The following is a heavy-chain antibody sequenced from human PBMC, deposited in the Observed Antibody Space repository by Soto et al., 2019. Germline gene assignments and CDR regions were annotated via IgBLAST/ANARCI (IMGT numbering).Heavy chain of an antibody. Sequence: HPGGSLRLSCAASGFTFDDYTMHWVRQAPGKGLEWVSLISWDGGSTYYADSVKGRFTISRDNSKNSLYLQMNSLRTEDTALYYCAKGFYFQSRKLSIYGMDVWGQGTTVTXSS. CDR1: GFTFDDYT. V-gene: IGHV3-43*01. CDR2: ISWDGGST. D-gene: IGHD6-6*01. J-gene: IGHJ6*02. CDR3: AKGFYFQSRKLSIYGMDV.